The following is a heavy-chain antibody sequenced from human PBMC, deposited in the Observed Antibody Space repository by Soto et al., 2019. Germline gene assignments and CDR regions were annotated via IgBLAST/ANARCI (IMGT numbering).Heavy chain of an antibody. CDR1: GFTFGDYG. CDR3: LKDGLTSLFGLVYDGSNI. J-gene: IGHJ3*02. Sequence: EVQLVESGGGLVQPGRSLRLSCVASGFTFGDYGMHWVRQAPGRGPEWVSGITWNSGNIAYAETVKGRFTISRDNAKNTLYWQMNSLRDEDTALYYCLKDGLTSLFGLVYDGSNIWGHGTMVIVSS. D-gene: IGHD3-3*01. V-gene: IGHV3-9*01. CDR2: ITWNSGNI.